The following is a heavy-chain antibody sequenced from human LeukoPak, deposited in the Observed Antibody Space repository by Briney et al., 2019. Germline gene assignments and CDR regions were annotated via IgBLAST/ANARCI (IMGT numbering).Heavy chain of an antibody. CDR1: GFTFSSYW. V-gene: IGHV3-74*01. CDR3: AKEGGVVPAAMRPYYMDV. CDR2: INSDGSST. J-gene: IGHJ6*03. Sequence: PGGSLRLSCAASGFTFSSYWMHWVRQAPGKGLVWVSRINSDGSSTSYADSVKGRFTISRDNAKNTLYLQMNSLRAEDTAVYYCAKEGGVVPAAMRPYYMDVWGKGTTVTVSS. D-gene: IGHD2-2*01.